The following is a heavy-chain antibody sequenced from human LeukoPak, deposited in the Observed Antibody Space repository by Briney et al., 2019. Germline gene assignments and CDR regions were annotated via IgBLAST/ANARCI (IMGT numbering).Heavy chain of an antibody. D-gene: IGHD4-17*01. J-gene: IGHJ6*02. V-gene: IGHV4-34*01. Sequence: PSETLSLTCAVYGGSFSGYYWSWIRQPPGKGLEWIGEINHSGSTNYNPSLKSRVTISVDTSKNQFSLKLSSVTVADTAVYYCARGWDARPNRRAVTPPDVWGQGTTVTVSS. CDR2: INHSGST. CDR3: ARGWDARPNRRAVTPPDV. CDR1: GGSFSGYY.